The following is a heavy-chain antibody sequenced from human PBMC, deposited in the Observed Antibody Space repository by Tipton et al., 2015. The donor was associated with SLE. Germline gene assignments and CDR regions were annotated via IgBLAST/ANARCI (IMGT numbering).Heavy chain of an antibody. CDR3: ARGVPTAMWSFFYYLDV. CDR2: IFYTGST. V-gene: IGHV4-31*03. D-gene: IGHD2-2*01. J-gene: IGHJ6*03. Sequence: TLSLTCTVSGGSINSGGFYWTWIRQHPGKGLEWIAYIFYTGSTFYNPSLKSRVTISVDTSKNQFSLNLSSVSAADTAVYYCARGVPTAMWSFFYYLDVWGKATTGTVSS. CDR1: GGSINSGGFY.